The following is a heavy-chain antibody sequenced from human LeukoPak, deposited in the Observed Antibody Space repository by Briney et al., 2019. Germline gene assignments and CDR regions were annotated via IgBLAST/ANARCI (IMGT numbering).Heavy chain of an antibody. CDR1: GYSFTSYW. J-gene: IGHJ5*02. CDR3: ASAGPGGDYSDYSWFDP. D-gene: IGHD4-11*01. V-gene: IGHV5-51*01. Sequence: GAALKIFCKGSGYSFTSYWIGWVRQLPGKGLVWMGIIYPGDSDTRYSPSFQGQVTISADKSISTAYLQWSSLKASDTAMYYCASAGPGGDYSDYSWFDPWGQGTLVTVSS. CDR2: IYPGDSDT.